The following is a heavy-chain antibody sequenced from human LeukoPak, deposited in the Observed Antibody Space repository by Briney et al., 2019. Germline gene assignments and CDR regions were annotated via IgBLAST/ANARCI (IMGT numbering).Heavy chain of an antibody. CDR1: GFTFSSYG. J-gene: IGHJ4*02. V-gene: IGHV3-30*18. CDR3: AKDRRVTSLRSSSWTTFDY. CDR2: ISYIGSNK. Sequence: GGSLRLSCAASGFTFSSYGMHWVRQAPGKGLEWVALISYIGSNKYYADSVKGRFTISRDNSKNTLYLQMNSLRAEDTAVYYCAKDRRVTSLRSSSWTTFDYWGQGTLVTVSS. D-gene: IGHD6-13*01.